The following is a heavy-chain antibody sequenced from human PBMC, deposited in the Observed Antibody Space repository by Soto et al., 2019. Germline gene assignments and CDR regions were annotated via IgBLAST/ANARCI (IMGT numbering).Heavy chain of an antibody. J-gene: IGHJ5*01. Sequence: EVQLVESGGGLVKPGGSLRLSCAASGFTFSSYSMNWVRQAPGKGLEWVSSISSSSSYIYYADSVKGRFTISRDNAKNSLYLQMNSLRAEDTAVYYCASDPRSLGYCSGGSCYSVFPDSWGQGTLVTVSS. CDR2: ISSSSSYI. CDR3: ASDPRSLGYCSGGSCYSVFPDS. CDR1: GFTFSSYS. V-gene: IGHV3-21*01. D-gene: IGHD2-15*01.